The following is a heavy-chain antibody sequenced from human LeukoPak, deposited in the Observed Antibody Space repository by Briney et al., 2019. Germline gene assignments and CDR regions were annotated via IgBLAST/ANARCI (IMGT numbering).Heavy chain of an antibody. CDR2: IYTSGGT. J-gene: IGHJ5*02. V-gene: IGHV4-4*09. Sequence: SETLSLTCTVSGGSISGYYWSWIRQPPEKGLEYIGYIYTSGGTNYSPSLKSRVTISADTSKNQFSLKLSSVTAADTAVYYCASIGFSMATRRGIWFNPWGQGTLVAVSS. CDR3: ASIGFSMATRRGIWFNP. CDR1: GGSISGYY. D-gene: IGHD6-6*01.